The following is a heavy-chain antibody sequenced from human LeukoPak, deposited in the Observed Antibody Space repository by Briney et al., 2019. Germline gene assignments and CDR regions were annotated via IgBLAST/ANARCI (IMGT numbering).Heavy chain of an antibody. Sequence: GGSLRLSCAASGFTFSSYAMSWVRQAPGKGLEWVSVIYSGGSTYYADSVKGRFTISRDNSKNTLYLQMNSLRAEDTAVYYCASLGGYYYVGYAFDIWGQGTIVTVSS. CDR3: ASLGGYYYVGYAFDI. J-gene: IGHJ3*02. D-gene: IGHD3-22*01. V-gene: IGHV3-53*01. CDR2: IYSGGST. CDR1: GFTFSSYA.